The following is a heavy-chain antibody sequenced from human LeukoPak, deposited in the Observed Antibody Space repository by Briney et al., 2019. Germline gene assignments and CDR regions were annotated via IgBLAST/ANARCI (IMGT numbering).Heavy chain of an antibody. D-gene: IGHD3-3*01. CDR3: ARDRTDYYDFWSGYLQGVYYYYYGMDV. CDR1: GFTFSSYS. Sequence: GGPLRLSCAASGFTFSSYSMNWVRQAPGKGLEWVSYISSSSSTIYYADSVKGRFTISRDNAKNSLYLQMNSLRDEDTAVYYCARDRTDYYDFWSGYLQGVYYYYYGMDVWGQGTTVTVSS. J-gene: IGHJ6*02. CDR2: ISSSSSTI. V-gene: IGHV3-48*02.